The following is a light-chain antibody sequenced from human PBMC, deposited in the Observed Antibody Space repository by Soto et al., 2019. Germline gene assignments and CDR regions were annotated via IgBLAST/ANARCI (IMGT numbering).Light chain of an antibody. Sequence: IQLTQSPSSLSASVGDRVTITCRAIQGISSYLAWYQQKPGKAPKLLXYAASTLQSGVPSRFRGSGSGTDFTLTISSLQPEDFETYYCQQLNSYPWTFGQGTKVDIK. CDR3: QQLNSYPWT. J-gene: IGKJ1*01. CDR1: QGISSY. CDR2: AAS. V-gene: IGKV1-9*01.